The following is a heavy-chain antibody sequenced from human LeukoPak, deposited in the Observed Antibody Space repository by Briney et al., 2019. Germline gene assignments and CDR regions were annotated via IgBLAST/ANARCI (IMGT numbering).Heavy chain of an antibody. Sequence: ASVTVSCKASGYTFSDYYLHWVRQAPGQGFEWMGWINANSGDTNYGQKFQGRVTMTRDTSISTAYMELSRLRSDDTAVYYCARGVAGAYYYYYMDVWGKGTTVTVSS. CDR3: ARGVAGAYYYYYMDV. D-gene: IGHD6-19*01. CDR2: INANSGDT. CDR1: GYTFSDYY. J-gene: IGHJ6*03. V-gene: IGHV1-2*02.